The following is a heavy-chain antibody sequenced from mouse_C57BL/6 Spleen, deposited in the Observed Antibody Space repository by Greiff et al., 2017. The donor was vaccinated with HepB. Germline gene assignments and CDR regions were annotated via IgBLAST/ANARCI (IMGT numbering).Heavy chain of an antibody. CDR1: GFTFSSYG. V-gene: IGHV5-6*02. Sequence: EVKLMESGGDLVKPGGSLKLSCAASGFTFSSYGMSWVRQTPDKRLEWVATISSGGSYTYYPDSVKGRFTISRDNAKNTLYLQMSSLKSEDTAMYYCARRDGSFDYWGQGTTLTVSS. CDR2: ISSGGSYT. D-gene: IGHD2-3*01. J-gene: IGHJ2*01. CDR3: ARRDGSFDY.